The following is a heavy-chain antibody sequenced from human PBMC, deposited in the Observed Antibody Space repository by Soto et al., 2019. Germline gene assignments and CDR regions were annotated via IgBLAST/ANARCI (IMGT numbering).Heavy chain of an antibody. CDR2: VSHSKST. J-gene: IGHJ4*02. D-gene: IGHD5-18*01. Sequence: SETLSLTCSVSGDTVTSDYWNWVRQPPGKRLEWIGYVSHSKSTNYNPSLKSRVTVSRDNAKNTLYLQMNSLRAEDTAVYYCARDSDTYGYCKADHWGQGTLVTVSS. V-gene: IGHV4-59*02. CDR3: ARDSDTYGYCKADH. CDR1: GDTVTSDY.